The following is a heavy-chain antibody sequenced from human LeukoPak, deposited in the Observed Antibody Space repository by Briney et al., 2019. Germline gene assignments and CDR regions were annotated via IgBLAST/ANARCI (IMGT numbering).Heavy chain of an antibody. CDR1: GFTFSSQN. D-gene: IGHD6-19*01. CDR3: VKNGWLDY. J-gene: IGHJ4*02. V-gene: IGHV3-21*06. CDR2: ISTSGDST. Sequence: GGSLRLSCAASGFTFSSQNMNWARQAPGKGLEWVAYISTSGDSTKYADSVEGRFTISRDNAENSLYLLMNSLRIEDTAVYYCVKNGWLDYWGQGILVTVSS.